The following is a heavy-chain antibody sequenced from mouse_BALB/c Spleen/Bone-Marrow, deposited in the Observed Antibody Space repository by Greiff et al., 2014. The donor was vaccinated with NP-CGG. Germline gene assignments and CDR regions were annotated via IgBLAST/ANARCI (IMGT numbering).Heavy chain of an antibody. J-gene: IGHJ2*01. CDR3: ARDMGGLLCDS. Sequence: EVKLEESGGGLVQPGGSLRLSCATSGFTFTDYYMNWVRQPPGKALEWLAFIRNKAYGYTTEYSASVKGRFTISRDNSQNILYLQRNTLRAEDSATYYCARDMGGLLCDSWGQGTTLSVSS. V-gene: IGHV7-3*02. D-gene: IGHD1-1*01. CDR2: IRNKAYGYTT. CDR1: GFTFTDYY.